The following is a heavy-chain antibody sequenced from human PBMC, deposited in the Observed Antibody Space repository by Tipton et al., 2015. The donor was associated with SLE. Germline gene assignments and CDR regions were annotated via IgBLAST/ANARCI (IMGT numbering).Heavy chain of an antibody. D-gene: IGHD5-12*01. V-gene: IGHV3-7*01. Sequence: GSLRLSCPASGFTFNDHWMYWVRQTPGKGLGWVANINQDGSNLAYVDSVRGRFSISRDNAQNSLILQMNGLRADDTAVYYCVKVFPYDSANNWGQGTLVTVSS. CDR1: GFTFNDHW. J-gene: IGHJ4*02. CDR3: VKVFPYDSANN. CDR2: INQDGSNL.